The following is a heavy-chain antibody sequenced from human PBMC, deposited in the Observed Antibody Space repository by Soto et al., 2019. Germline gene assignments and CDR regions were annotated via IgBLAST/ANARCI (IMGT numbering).Heavy chain of an antibody. CDR1: GFSFRNAW. Sequence: ELQLVESGGGLVKPGGSLRLSCAASGFSFRNAWMSWVRQAPGKGLEWVGHIKSQGDGGKRDYAAPVKGRFTISRDDSTNTLFLQMNSLKNEDTAVYFCTTDLQAYCDGTTCYAGNYYYDDMDVWGQGTTVTVSS. CDR3: TTDLQAYCDGTTCYAGNYYYDDMDV. D-gene: IGHD2-2*01. V-gene: IGHV3-15*01. J-gene: IGHJ6*02. CDR2: IKSQGDGGKR.